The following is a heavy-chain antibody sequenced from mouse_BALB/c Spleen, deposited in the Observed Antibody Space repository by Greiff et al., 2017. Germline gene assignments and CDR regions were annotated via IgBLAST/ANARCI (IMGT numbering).Heavy chain of an antibody. CDR1: GYTFSSYW. D-gene: IGHD1-1*01. CDR2: ILPGSGST. J-gene: IGHJ4*01. Sequence: VKLMESGAELMKPGASVKISCTATGYTFSSYWIEWVKQRPGHGLEWIGEILPGSGSTNYNEKFTGKATFTADTSSNTAYMQLSSLTSEDSAVYYCARCLDDYGSPYAMDYWGQGTSVTVSS. V-gene: IGHV1-9*01. CDR3: ARCLDDYGSPYAMDY.